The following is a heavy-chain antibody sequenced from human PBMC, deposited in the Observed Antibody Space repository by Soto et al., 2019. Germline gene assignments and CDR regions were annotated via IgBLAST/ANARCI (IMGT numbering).Heavy chain of an antibody. CDR3: ARTESGSWYSWFDP. V-gene: IGHV1-3*01. D-gene: IGHD6-13*01. CDR2: INVGNGNT. CDR1: GYTFSNYA. J-gene: IGHJ5*02. Sequence: ASVKVSCKASGYTFSNYAIHWVRQAPGQRLDWMGWINVGNGNTKYSQKFQGRVTITRDTSASTSYMDLSSLRSEDTAVYYCARTESGSWYSWFDPWGQGTLVTVSS.